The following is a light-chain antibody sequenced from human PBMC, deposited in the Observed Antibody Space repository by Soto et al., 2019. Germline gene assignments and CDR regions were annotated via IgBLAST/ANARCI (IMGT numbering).Light chain of an antibody. CDR2: DAS. V-gene: IGKV3-11*01. CDR3: QQRSNWPPA. CDR1: QSVSSY. J-gene: IGKJ4*01. Sequence: EIVLTQSPATLSLSPGERATLSCRASQSVSSYLAWYQQKPGQAPRLLIYDASNRATGIPARFSGSGSGTDFTLTISSLETEEFAVYYCQQRSNWPPAFGGGTKVEIK.